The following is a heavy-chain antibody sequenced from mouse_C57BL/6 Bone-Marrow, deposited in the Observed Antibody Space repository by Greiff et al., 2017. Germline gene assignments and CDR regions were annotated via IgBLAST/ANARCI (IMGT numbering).Heavy chain of an antibody. CDR2: INPNNGGT. CDR1: GYTFTDYN. Sequence: VQLQQSGPELVKPGASVKMSCKASGYTFTDYNMHWVKQSHGKSLEWIGYINPNNGGTSYNQKFKGKATLTVNQSSRTAYMELRRLTSEDSAVYYCARNSYFDYWGQGTTLTVSS. V-gene: IGHV1-22*01. CDR3: ARNSYFDY. J-gene: IGHJ2*01.